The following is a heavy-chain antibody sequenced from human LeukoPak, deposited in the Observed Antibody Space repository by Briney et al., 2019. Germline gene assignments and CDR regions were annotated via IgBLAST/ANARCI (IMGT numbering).Heavy chain of an antibody. CDR3: ARAPYSKNGYGY. J-gene: IGHJ1*01. CDR2: ISPYSGNT. V-gene: IGHV1-18*01. Sequence: ASVKFSCKASGYSFTSYGISCVRQAPGQGLEWMGWISPYSGNTNYAQKLQGRVTMTTDTSTSTAYMELRSLRSDDTAVYYCARAPYSKNGYGYWGQGTLVTVSS. CDR1: GYSFTSYG. D-gene: IGHD4-11*01.